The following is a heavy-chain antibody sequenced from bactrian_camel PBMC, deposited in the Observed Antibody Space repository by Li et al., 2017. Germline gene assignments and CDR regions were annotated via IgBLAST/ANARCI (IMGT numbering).Heavy chain of an antibody. CDR2: IYTGGGST. D-gene: IGHD5*01. Sequence: QVQLVESGGGSVQVGGSLRLSCAASGFTFSSYYMSWVRQAPGKGLEWVSSIYTGGGSTYFADSVKGRFTISKDNAKNTLYLQMNSLKPEDTAVYYCAAIVWVGSSDYEYNYWGQGTQVTVSS. V-gene: IGHV3-2*01. CDR1: GFTFSSYY. J-gene: IGHJ4*01. CDR3: AAIVWVGSSDYEYNY.